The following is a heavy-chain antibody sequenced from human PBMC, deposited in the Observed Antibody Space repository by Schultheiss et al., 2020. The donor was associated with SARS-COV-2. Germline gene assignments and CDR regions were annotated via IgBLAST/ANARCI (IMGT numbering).Heavy chain of an antibody. CDR2: IYPGESDT. J-gene: IGHJ5*02. Sequence: GGSLRLSCKGSGYSFTSYWIGWVRQMPGKGLEWMGIIYPGESDTRYSPSFQDQVTISADKSISTAYQHWSSLKASDTARYYCAVHVDTAMVTGWFDPWGLGALVTVSS. V-gene: IGHV5-51*01. D-gene: IGHD5-18*01. CDR3: AVHVDTAMVTGWFDP. CDR1: GYSFTSYW.